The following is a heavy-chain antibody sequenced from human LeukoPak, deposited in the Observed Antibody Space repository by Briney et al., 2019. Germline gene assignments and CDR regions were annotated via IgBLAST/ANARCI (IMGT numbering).Heavy chain of an antibody. D-gene: IGHD3-22*01. CDR1: GFTFSSYA. V-gene: IGHV3-23*01. CDR2: ISGSGGST. J-gene: IGHJ4*02. CDR3: AKQEGPFYYDSLYGSYFDY. Sequence: GGSLRLSCAASGFTFSSYAMSWVRQALGKGLEWVSAISGSGGSTYYADSVKGRFTISRDNSKNTLYLQMNSLRAEDTAVYYCAKQEGPFYYDSLYGSYFDYWGQGTLVTVS.